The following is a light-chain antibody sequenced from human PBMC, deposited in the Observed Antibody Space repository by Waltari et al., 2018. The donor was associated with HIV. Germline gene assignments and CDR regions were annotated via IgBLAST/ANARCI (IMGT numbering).Light chain of an antibody. CDR2: RQT. V-gene: IGLV1-47*01. CDR1: RSNSGRNY. CDR3: AAWDDKLSGLL. Sequence: QSVLTQPSSASGTPGQRVTISGSGSRSNSGRNYCYWYQHLQGTVPKPLRYRQTQRPSGFPDRISGSKSGTSASLAISGLRSEDEADYYCAAWDDKLSGLLFGGGTRLTAL. J-gene: IGLJ2*01.